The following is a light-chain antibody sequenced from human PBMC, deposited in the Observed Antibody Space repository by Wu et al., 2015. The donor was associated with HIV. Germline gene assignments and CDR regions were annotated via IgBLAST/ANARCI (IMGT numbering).Light chain of an antibody. Sequence: VLTQSPATLSLSPGERVTLSCKASQAITNYLAWYQQKPGQAPRLLIYDASSRATGIPVRFTGGGSGTDFTLTISSLEPEDSAVYYCQQRTNWPPEVTFGPGTKVNI. J-gene: IGKJ3*01. CDR1: QAITNY. CDR2: DAS. CDR3: QQRTNWPPEVT. V-gene: IGKV3-11*01.